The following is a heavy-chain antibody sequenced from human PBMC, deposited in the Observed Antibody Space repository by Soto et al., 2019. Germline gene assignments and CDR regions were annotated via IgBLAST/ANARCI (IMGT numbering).Heavy chain of an antibody. CDR1: GGSISSGGYC. Sequence: QLQLQESGSGLVKPSQSLSVTCAVSGGSISSGGYCWSWIRQPPGKSLEWIGYIYHSASTYYNPSLKSRVTISVDRSKNQFSLKLSSVTAADTAVYYCARAGGLGAVAADYWGQGTLVTVSS. V-gene: IGHV4-30-2*01. CDR3: ARAGGLGAVAADY. CDR2: IYHSAST. D-gene: IGHD6-19*01. J-gene: IGHJ4*02.